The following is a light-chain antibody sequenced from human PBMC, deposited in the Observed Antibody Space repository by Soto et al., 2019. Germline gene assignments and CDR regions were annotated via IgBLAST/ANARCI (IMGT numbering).Light chain of an antibody. J-gene: IGLJ2*01. CDR2: GDD. V-gene: IGLV1-40*01. CDR3: QSHDSSLSGHVV. CDR1: SSNLGAGFD. Sequence: QSVLTQPPSVSGAPGQRVTISCTGSSSNLGAGFDVHWYQHLPGRAPKLLINGDDNRPSGVPDRFSGSRSGTSASLAITGLQAEDEADYYCQSHDSSLSGHVVFGGGTKVTVL.